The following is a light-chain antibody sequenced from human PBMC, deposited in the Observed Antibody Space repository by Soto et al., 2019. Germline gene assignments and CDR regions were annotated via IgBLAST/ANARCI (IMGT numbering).Light chain of an antibody. V-gene: IGKV3-15*01. CDR3: QQYNNWPRA. CDR2: GAS. CDR1: QSVSSN. J-gene: IGKJ5*01. Sequence: IVRTQSQDTLSVSPGERATLSCRASQSVSSNLAWYQQKPGQAPRLLIYGASTRATGIPARFSGSGSGTEFTLTISSLQSEDFAVYYCQQYNNWPRAFGQGTRPAI.